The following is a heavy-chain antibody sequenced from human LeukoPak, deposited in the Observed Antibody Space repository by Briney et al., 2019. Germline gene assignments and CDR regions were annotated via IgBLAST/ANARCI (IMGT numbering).Heavy chain of an antibody. CDR3: ARDPAYGDSYNWFDP. CDR1: RGTFSSYA. V-gene: IGHV1-69*13. J-gene: IGHJ5*02. D-gene: IGHD4-17*01. CDR2: IIPIFGTA. Sequence: SVKVSCKASRGTFSSYAISWVRQAPGQGLEWMGGIIPIFGTANYAQKFQGRVTITADESTSTAYMELSSLRSEDMAVYYCARDPAYGDSYNWFDPWGQGTLVTVSS.